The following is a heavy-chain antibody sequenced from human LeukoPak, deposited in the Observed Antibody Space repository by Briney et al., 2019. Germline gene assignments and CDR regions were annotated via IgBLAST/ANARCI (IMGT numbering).Heavy chain of an antibody. CDR2: INPNSGDT. Sequence: ASVKVSCKASGYTFAGYYMHWVRQAPGQGLEWLGWINPNSGDTNYVQKFQGRVTMTRDTSISTAYMELSRLRSDDTAVYYCARVVYYYDSSGYYYFDYWGQGTLVTVSS. V-gene: IGHV1-2*02. CDR3: ARVVYYYDSSGYYYFDY. D-gene: IGHD3-22*01. CDR1: GYTFAGYY. J-gene: IGHJ4*02.